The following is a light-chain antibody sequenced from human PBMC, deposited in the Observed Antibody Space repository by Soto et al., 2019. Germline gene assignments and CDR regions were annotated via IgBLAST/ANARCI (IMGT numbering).Light chain of an antibody. CDR1: SSNIGSSF. V-gene: IGLV1-47*01. CDR3: AAWDDSLRGYV. Sequence: QSVLTQPPSTPGTPGQRVSISCSGSSSNIGSSFVYWYQQLPGTAPKLLIYRNNQRPSGVPDRFSGSKSGTSASLVISGLRSEDEADYYCAAWDDSLRGYVFGTGTKVTVL. J-gene: IGLJ1*01. CDR2: RNN.